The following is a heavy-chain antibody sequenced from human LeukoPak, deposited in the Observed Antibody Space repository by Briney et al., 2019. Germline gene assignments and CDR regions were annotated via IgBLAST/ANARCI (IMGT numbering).Heavy chain of an antibody. V-gene: IGHV3-74*01. D-gene: IGHD3-10*01. J-gene: IGHJ4*02. CDR2: VSSDGSR. Sequence: PGGSLRLSCAASGVSFSTTWMHWVRQAPGKGLMWVSHVSSDGSRTYADSVKGRFTISRDNAKNSLSLQLNTLRAEDTAVYYCARWNDVSGRWFLDYWGQGTLVTASS. CDR1: GVSFSTTW. CDR3: ARWNDVSGRWFLDY.